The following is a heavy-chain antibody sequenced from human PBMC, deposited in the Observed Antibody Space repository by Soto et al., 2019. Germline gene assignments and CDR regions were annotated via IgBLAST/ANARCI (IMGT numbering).Heavy chain of an antibody. Sequence: ASVKVSCKVSGYTLTELSMHWVRQAPGKGLEWMGGFDPEDGETIYAQKFQGRVTMTEDTSTDTAYMELRSLTSDDTAVYYCARDLFTSSSYSWFDPWGQGTLVTVSS. CDR3: ARDLFTSSSYSWFDP. J-gene: IGHJ5*02. CDR2: FDPEDGET. D-gene: IGHD6-19*01. V-gene: IGHV1-24*01. CDR1: GYTLTELS.